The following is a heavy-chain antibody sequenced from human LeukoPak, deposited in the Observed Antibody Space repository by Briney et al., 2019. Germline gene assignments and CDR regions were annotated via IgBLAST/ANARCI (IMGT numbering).Heavy chain of an antibody. CDR2: LYSDGTT. D-gene: IGHD3-3*01. Sequence: GGSLRLSCAASGFTFSSYEMSWVRQAPGRGLEWVSVLYSDGTTYYADSVKGRFTISRDNSKNTLYLQMNSLRAEDTAVYYCAKNLDYDFWSGDDYWGQGTLVTVSS. J-gene: IGHJ4*02. V-gene: IGHV3-53*01. CDR3: AKNLDYDFWSGDDY. CDR1: GFTFSSYE.